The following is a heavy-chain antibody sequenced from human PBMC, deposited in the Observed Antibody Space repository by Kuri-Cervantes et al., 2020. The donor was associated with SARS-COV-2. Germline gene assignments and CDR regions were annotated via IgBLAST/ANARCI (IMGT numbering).Heavy chain of an antibody. V-gene: IGHV3-30*02. CDR2: IRYDGSNK. CDR1: GFTFSSYG. D-gene: IGHD1-26*01. CDR3: AKVVSYRYYYYMDV. J-gene: IGHJ6*03. Sequence: GGSLRLSCAASGFTFSSYGMHWVRQAPGKGLEWVAFIRYDGSNKYYADPVKGRFTISRDNSKNTLYLQMNSLRAEDTAVYYCAKVVSYRYYYYMDVWGKGTTVTVSS.